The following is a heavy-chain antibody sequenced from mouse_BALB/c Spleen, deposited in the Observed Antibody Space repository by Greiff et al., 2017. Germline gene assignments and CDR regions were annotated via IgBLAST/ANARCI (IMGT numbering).Heavy chain of an antibody. Sequence: QVQLKASGAELVRPGTSVKISCKASGYTFTNYWLGWVKPRPGHGLEWIGDIYPGGGYTNYNEKFKGKATLTADTSSSTAYMQLSSLTSEDSAVYFCANGCSNSMDDWGQGTAVTVSS. V-gene: IGHV1-63*02. CDR2: IYPGGGYT. D-gene: IGHD1-1*01. CDR1: GYTFTNYW. CDR3: ANGCSNSMDD. J-gene: IGHJ4*01.